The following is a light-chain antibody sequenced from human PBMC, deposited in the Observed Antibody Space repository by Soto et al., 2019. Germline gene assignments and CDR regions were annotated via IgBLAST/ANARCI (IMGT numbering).Light chain of an antibody. V-gene: IGKV3-15*01. Sequence: EIVLTQSPATLSVSLGHSATLSCRASPSVSLSLAWYQMRPGQPPRLLIYGASTRATDIPARFSGSGSGTDFTLTISSLQSEDFAVYYCQQYNSWPLTFGGGTKVEIK. CDR1: PSVSLS. J-gene: IGKJ4*01. CDR3: QQYNSWPLT. CDR2: GAS.